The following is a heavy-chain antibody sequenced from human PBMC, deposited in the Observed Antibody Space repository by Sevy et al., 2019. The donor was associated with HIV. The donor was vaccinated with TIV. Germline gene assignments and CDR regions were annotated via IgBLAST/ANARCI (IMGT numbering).Heavy chain of an antibody. CDR1: GFTFSSYA. V-gene: IGHV3-23*01. J-gene: IGHJ4*02. CDR3: AKDQAPGYSSSWEIVY. D-gene: IGHD6-13*01. Sequence: GGSLRLSCAASGFTFSSYAMSWVRQAPGKGLEWVSAISGSGGSTYYADSVKGRFTISRDNSKNTLYLQMNSLRAEDTAVYYCAKDQAPGYSSSWEIVYWGQGTLVTVSS. CDR2: ISGSGGST.